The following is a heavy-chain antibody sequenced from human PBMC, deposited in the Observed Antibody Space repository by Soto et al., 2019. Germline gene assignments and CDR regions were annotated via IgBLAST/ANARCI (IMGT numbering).Heavy chain of an antibody. CDR3: ARDRLMATAGNARHYFGLDV. CDR2: IYYSGNT. CDR1: GGSTRSGGYY. J-gene: IGHJ6*02. V-gene: IGHV4-31*03. D-gene: IGHD5-18*01. Sequence: PSETLSLTCTVSGGSTRSGGYYWSWVRQNPRKGLEWIGNIYYSGNTYYNPSLKSRLTISVDTSKNQFSLNLSSVTAADTAVYYCARDRLMATAGNARHYFGLDVWGQGTTVTVSS.